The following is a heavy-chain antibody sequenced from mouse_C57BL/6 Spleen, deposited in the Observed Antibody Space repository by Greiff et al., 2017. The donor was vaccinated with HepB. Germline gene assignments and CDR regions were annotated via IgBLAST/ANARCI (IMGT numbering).Heavy chain of an antibody. Sequence: VQLQQSGAELVKPGASVKLSCTASGFNIKDYYMHWVKQRTEQGLQWIGRIDPEDGETKYAPNFQGKATITSDTSSNTAYLQLSSLTSEDTAVYYCAITTVVAEDAMDYWGQGTSVTVSS. CDR3: AITTVVAEDAMDY. J-gene: IGHJ4*01. V-gene: IGHV14-2*01. CDR2: IDPEDGET. CDR1: GFNIKDYY. D-gene: IGHD1-1*01.